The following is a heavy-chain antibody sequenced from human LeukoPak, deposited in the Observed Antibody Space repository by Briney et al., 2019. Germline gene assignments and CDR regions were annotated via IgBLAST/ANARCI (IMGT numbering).Heavy chain of an antibody. D-gene: IGHD5-18*01. CDR1: GYTFTSYG. Sequence: ASVKVSCKASGYTFTSYGISWVRQAPGQGLEWMGWISAYNGNTNYAQKLQGRVTMTTDTSTSTAYMELSRLRSDDTAVYYCARVAYSYGADYWGQGTLVTVSS. J-gene: IGHJ4*02. V-gene: IGHV1-18*01. CDR2: ISAYNGNT. CDR3: ARVAYSYGADY.